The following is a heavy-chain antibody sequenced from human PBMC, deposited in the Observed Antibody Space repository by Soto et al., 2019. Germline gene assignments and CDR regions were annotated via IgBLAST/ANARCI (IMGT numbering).Heavy chain of an antibody. V-gene: IGHV4-30-4*01. CDR3: ARVGYYDSSGINWFDP. J-gene: IGHJ5*02. D-gene: IGHD3-22*01. CDR2: IYYSDIT. CDR1: GGSIVSGEYY. Sequence: SETLSLTCTVSGGSIVSGEYYWGGILHAPGKGLEWIGLIYYSDITDYNPSLKDRVAISMDTSKNQFSLSLTSVTAADTAVYYCARVGYYDSSGINWFDPWGQGTLVTVS.